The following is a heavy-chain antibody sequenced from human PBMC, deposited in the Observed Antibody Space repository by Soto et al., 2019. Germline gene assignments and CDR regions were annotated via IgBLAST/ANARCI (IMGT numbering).Heavy chain of an antibody. D-gene: IGHD6-13*01. V-gene: IGHV4-34*01. Sequence: SETLSLTCAVYGGSFSGYDWSWIRQPPGKGLEWIGEINHSGSTNYNPSLKSRDTISVDTSKNQFSLKLSSVTAADTAVYYCARWIQELARKTDYLGQGTLVTVSS. CDR1: GGSFSGYD. CDR2: INHSGST. CDR3: ARWIQELARKTDY. J-gene: IGHJ4*02.